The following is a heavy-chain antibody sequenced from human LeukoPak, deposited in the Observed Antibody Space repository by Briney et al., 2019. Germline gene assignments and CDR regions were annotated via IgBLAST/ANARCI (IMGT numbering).Heavy chain of an antibody. CDR2: INHSGST. CDR3: ARGAADTKIYYYYYYMDV. Sequence: SETLSLTCTVSGGSISSYYWSWIRQPPGKGLEWIGEINHSGSTNYNPSLKSRVTISVDTSKNQFSLKLSSVTAADTAVYYCARGAADTKIYYYYYYMDVWGKGTTVTVSS. D-gene: IGHD6-13*01. V-gene: IGHV4-34*01. J-gene: IGHJ6*03. CDR1: GGSISSYY.